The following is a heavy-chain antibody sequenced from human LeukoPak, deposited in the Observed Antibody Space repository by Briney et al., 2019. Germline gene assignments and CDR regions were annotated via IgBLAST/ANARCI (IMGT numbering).Heavy chain of an antibody. D-gene: IGHD4-23*01. Sequence: ASVKVSCKTSGFTFTTYGINWVRQAPGQGLAWMGWISAYSGHTNYEQSLQGRVTMTRDTSTSTAYMELRSLRSDDTAVYYCARDYDDNSRCFGYWGQGTLVTVPS. J-gene: IGHJ4*02. CDR1: GFTFTTYG. CDR2: ISAYSGHT. V-gene: IGHV1-18*01. CDR3: ARDYDDNSRCFGY.